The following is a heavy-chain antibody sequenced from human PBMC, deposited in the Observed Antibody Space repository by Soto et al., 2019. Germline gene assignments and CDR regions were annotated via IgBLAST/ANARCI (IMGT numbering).Heavy chain of an antibody. CDR2: ISRDGGTK. Sequence: QVRLVESGGGVVQPGRSLRLSCAVSGFTVSTYGMHWVRQAPGKGLEWVAVISRDGGTKYYADSVKGRFTISRDNSRNTMFLEMNSLRGDDMAVYYCTDEVASAYCGQVTLVTVS. J-gene: IGHJ4*02. CDR3: TDEVASAY. V-gene: IGHV3-30*03. CDR1: GFTVSTYG.